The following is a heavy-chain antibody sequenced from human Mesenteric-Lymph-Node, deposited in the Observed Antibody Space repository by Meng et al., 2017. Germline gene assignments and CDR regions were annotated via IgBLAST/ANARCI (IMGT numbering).Heavy chain of an antibody. CDR3: ARVKLVAAAGTFDY. CDR2: INHSGST. Sequence: SETLSLTCAVYGGSFSGYYWSWIRQPPGKGLEWIGEINHSGSTNYNPSLKSRVTISVDTSKNQFSLKLSSVTAADTAVYYCARVKLVAAAGTFDYWGQGTLVTVSS. V-gene: IGHV4-34*01. J-gene: IGHJ4*02. CDR1: GGSFSGYY. D-gene: IGHD6-13*01.